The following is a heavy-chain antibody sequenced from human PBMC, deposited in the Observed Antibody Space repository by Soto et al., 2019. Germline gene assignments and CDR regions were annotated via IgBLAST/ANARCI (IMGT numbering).Heavy chain of an antibody. CDR3: ARDCPLPKGYCSGGSCRTGSYYYYGMDV. CDR1: GFTFSDYY. J-gene: IGHJ6*02. Sequence: GGSLRLSCAASGFTFSDYYMSWIRQAPGKGLEWVSYISSSSSYTNYADSVKGRFTISRDNAKNSLYLQMNSLRAEDTAVYYCARDCPLPKGYCSGGSCRTGSYYYYGMDVWGQGTTVTVSS. D-gene: IGHD2-15*01. V-gene: IGHV3-11*06. CDR2: ISSSSSYT.